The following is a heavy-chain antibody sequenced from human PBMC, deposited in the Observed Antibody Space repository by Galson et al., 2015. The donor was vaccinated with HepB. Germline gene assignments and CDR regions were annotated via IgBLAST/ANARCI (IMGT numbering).Heavy chain of an antibody. CDR3: AKDRNDYDSSGYTSPDY. D-gene: IGHD3-22*01. CDR2: ISGSGGST. CDR1: GFTFSSYA. V-gene: IGHV3-23*01. J-gene: IGHJ4*02. Sequence: SLRLSCAASGFTFSSYAMSWVRQAPGKGLEWVSAISGSGGSTYYADSVKGRFTISRDNSKNTLYLQMNSLRAEDTAVYYCAKDRNDYDSSGYTSPDYWGQGTLVTVSS.